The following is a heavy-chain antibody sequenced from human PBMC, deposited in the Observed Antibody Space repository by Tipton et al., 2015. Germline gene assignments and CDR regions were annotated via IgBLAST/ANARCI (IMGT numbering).Heavy chain of an antibody. D-gene: IGHD2-21*02. V-gene: IGHV3-11*01. J-gene: IGHJ4*02. CDR1: GFTFTNYD. Sequence: SLRLSCAASGFTFTNYDMNWIRQAPGKGLEWVSSIGRRGRTMYYADSVRGRFTISRDNTRNSLYLQMNSLRAEDTAVYYCASPSLPHDRGDYYFQSWGQGSLVTVSS. CDR3: ASPSLPHDRGDYYFQS. CDR2: IGRRGRTM.